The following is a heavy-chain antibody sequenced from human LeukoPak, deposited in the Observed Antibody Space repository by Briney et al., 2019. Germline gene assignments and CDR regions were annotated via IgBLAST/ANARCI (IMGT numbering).Heavy chain of an antibody. CDR3: ARGWYSFDY. Sequence: GGSLRLSCAASGFSFSSYAMTWARQAPVKGLEWVSAISGDGTRTYYADSVKGRFTISRDNSKNTLYLQMNSLRAEDTAVYHCARGWYSFDYWGQGTLVTVSS. J-gene: IGHJ4*02. CDR1: GFSFSSYA. CDR2: ISGDGTRT. V-gene: IGHV3-23*01. D-gene: IGHD6-19*01.